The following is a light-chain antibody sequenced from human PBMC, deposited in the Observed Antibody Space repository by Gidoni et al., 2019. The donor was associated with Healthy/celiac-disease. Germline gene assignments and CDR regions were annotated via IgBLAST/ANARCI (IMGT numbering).Light chain of an antibody. CDR1: QSVSSY. Sequence: EIVLTQSPATLSLSLGERATLSCRASQSVSSYLAWYQQKPGHAPRLLIYDAYNRATGIPARFSGSGSGTDFTLTISSLEPEDFAVYYCQQRSNWPLTCGGGTKVEIK. J-gene: IGKJ4*01. CDR3: QQRSNWPLT. V-gene: IGKV3-11*01. CDR2: DAY.